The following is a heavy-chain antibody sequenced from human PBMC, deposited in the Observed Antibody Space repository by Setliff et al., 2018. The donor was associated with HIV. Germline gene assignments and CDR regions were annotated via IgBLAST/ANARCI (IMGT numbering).Heavy chain of an antibody. CDR3: AKDQGCSRTSCYGNYYYGMDV. D-gene: IGHD2-2*01. CDR2: AGSADYGGNA. Sequence: SETLSLTCTVSGGSISSGSYYWSSIRQPPGKGLEWIGSAGSADYGGNASYNPSLKSRVTISVETSKNQFSLKLTSVTAADTAVYYCAKDQGCSRTSCYGNYYYGMDVWGQGTTVTVSS. CDR1: GGSISSGSYY. V-gene: IGHV4-39*07. J-gene: IGHJ6*02.